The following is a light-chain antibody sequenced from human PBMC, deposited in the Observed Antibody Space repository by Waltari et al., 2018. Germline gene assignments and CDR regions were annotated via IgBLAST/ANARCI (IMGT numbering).Light chain of an antibody. V-gene: IGKV3-15*01. CDR2: DAS. CDR1: RGVGSA. Sequence: EILVTQSPATLSVSPGEGATLSCRASRGVGSALAWYQQKPSQAPRLLIFDASARATGIPARFSGSGSGTEFTLSISSLQSEDSAAYYCQQYYDGYSFGQGTKLEIK. CDR3: QQYYDGYS. J-gene: IGKJ2*01.